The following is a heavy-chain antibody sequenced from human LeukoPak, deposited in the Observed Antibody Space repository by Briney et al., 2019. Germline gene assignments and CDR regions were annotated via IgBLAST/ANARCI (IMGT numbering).Heavy chain of an antibody. J-gene: IGHJ1*01. CDR1: GDSISSYY. CDR3: ARLPRGTQPPDYCQN. D-gene: IGHD1-1*01. CDR2: IYYSGST. V-gene: IGHV4-59*08. Sequence: SETLSLTCTVSGDSISSYYWSWIRQPPGKGLEWIGYIYYSGSTNYNPSLKSRVTISVDTSKNQFSLKLSSVTAADMAVYFCARLPRGTQPPDYCQNWGQGTLVTVSS.